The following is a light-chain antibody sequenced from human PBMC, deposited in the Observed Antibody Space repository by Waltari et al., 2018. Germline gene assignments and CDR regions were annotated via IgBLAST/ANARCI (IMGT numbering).Light chain of an antibody. Sequence: AIQMTQSPSSLSASVGPRGTITCRASQGIRNDLGWYQQKPGKAPKLLIYAASSLQSGVPSRFSGSGSGTDFTLTISSLQPEDFATYYCLQDYNYPLTFGGGTKVEIK. V-gene: IGKV1-6*01. CDR1: QGIRND. CDR3: LQDYNYPLT. CDR2: AAS. J-gene: IGKJ4*01.